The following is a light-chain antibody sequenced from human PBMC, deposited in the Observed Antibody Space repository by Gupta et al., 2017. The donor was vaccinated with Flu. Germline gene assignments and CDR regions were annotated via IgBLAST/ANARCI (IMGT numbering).Light chain of an antibody. CDR3: QQRSIWPPLL. J-gene: IGKJ3*01. CDR2: GAS. CDR1: QSVTSHTISTY. V-gene: IGKV3-11*01. Sequence: QSPATLSLSPGERATLSCRASQSVTSHTISTYLAWYQQKPGQPPRLLIYGASNRAPGIPARFSGSGSGTDFTLTISSVEPEDFAIYYCQQRSIWPPLLFGPGTKVDIK.